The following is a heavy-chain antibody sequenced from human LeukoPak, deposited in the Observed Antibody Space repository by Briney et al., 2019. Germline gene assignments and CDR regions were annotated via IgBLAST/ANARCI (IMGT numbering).Heavy chain of an antibody. CDR3: ARLGRDGYNYFDY. CDR1: GFTFSSYA. Sequence: GGSLRLSCAASGFTFSSYAMHWVRQAPGKGLEWVAVISYDGSNKYCADSVKGRFTISRDNSKNTLYLQMNSLRAEDTAVYYCARLGRDGYNYFDYWGQGTLVTVSS. V-gene: IGHV3-30-3*01. J-gene: IGHJ4*02. CDR2: ISYDGSNK. D-gene: IGHD5-24*01.